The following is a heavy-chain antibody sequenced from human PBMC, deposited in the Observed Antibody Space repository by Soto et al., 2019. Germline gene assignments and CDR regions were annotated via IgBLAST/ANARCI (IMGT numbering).Heavy chain of an antibody. D-gene: IGHD2-15*01. CDR1: GFTFSSYE. J-gene: IGHJ4*02. V-gene: IGHV3-48*03. Sequence: QSGGSLRLSCAASGFTFSSYEMNWVRQAPGKGLEWVSYISSSGSTIYYADSVKGRFTISRDNAKNSLYLQMNSLRAEDTAVYYCARDRGGYCSGGSCYYFDYWGQGTLVTVSS. CDR2: ISSSGSTI. CDR3: ARDRGGYCSGGSCYYFDY.